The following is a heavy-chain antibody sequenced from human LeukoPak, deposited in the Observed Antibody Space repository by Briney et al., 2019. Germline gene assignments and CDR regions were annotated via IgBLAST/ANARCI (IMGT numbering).Heavy chain of an antibody. Sequence: KPSETLSLTCTVSGGSISSSSYYWGWIRQPPGKGLEWIGSIYYSGSTYYNPSLKSRVTIPVDTSKNQFSLKLSSVTAADTAVYYCARFRSASDAFDIWGQGTMVTVSS. D-gene: IGHD3-10*01. V-gene: IGHV4-39*01. CDR3: ARFRSASDAFDI. J-gene: IGHJ3*02. CDR2: IYYSGST. CDR1: GGSISSSSYY.